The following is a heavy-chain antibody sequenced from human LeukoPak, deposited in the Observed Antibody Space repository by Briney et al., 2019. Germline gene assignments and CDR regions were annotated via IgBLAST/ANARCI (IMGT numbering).Heavy chain of an antibody. V-gene: IGHV4-4*08. CDR3: AGSLVGATRAFDY. CDR1: GDSVSGYY. D-gene: IGHD1-26*01. CDR2: FYTSANT. J-gene: IGHJ4*02. Sequence: PSETLSLTCTVSGDSVSGYYGSWIRQPPGKGLEWIGYFYTSANTNYNPSLKSRVTISVDTSKNQFSLKLSSVTAADTAVYYCAGSLVGATRAFDYWGQGTLVTVSS.